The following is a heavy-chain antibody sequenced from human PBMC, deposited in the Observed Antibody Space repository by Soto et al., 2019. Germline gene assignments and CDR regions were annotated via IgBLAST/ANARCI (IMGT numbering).Heavy chain of an antibody. CDR1: GFTFSSYA. CDR3: AVDSSIAARPGYYFDY. D-gene: IGHD6-6*01. CDR2: ISGSGGST. J-gene: IGHJ4*02. V-gene: IGHV3-23*01. Sequence: PGGSLRLSCAASGFTFSSYAMSWVRQAPGKGLEWVSAISGSGGSTYYADSVEGRFTISRDNSKNTLYLQMNSLRAEDTAVYYCAVDSSIAARPGYYFDYWGQGPLVTVSS.